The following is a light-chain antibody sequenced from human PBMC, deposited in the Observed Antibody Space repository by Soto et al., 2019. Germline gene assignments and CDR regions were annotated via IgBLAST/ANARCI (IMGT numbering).Light chain of an antibody. J-gene: IGKJ1*01. V-gene: IGKV3-20*01. CDR3: QQYGISPWT. CDR1: QSVSSTY. Sequence: EIVLTQSPVTLSLSPGERATLSCRASQSVSSTYLAWYQQKPGQAPRLLIYGASSRATGIPDRFSGSGSGTDFTLTISRLEPEDFAVYHCQQYGISPWTFGQGTKVEIK. CDR2: GAS.